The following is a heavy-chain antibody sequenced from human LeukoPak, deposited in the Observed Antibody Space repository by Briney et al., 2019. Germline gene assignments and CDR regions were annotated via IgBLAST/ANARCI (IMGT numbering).Heavy chain of an antibody. V-gene: IGHV3-48*04. CDR2: VSSSGTTT. CDR1: GFTFSSYS. CDR3: AKDIYHGYSYGYTDDY. J-gene: IGHJ4*02. Sequence: PGGSLRLSCAASGFTFSSYSVIWARQAPEKGLEWVSYVSSSGTTTYYADSVKGRFTISRDNSKNSLYLQMNSLRTEDTALYYCAKDIYHGYSYGYTDDYWGQGTLVTVSS. D-gene: IGHD5-18*01.